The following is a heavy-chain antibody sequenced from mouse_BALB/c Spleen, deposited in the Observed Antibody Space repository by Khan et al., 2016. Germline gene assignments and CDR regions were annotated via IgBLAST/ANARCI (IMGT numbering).Heavy chain of an antibody. Sequence: VQLQQSGAELVKPGASVKLSCTATGFNIKDTYMHWVKQRPEQGLEWIGRIDPTNGNTKYDPKSQGKATITADTSSNTAYLQLSSLTSEDTAVYYSARDSGYLYWTMDYWGQGTSVTVSS. V-gene: IGHV14-3*02. CDR1: GFNIKDTY. CDR3: ARDSGYLYWTMDY. J-gene: IGHJ4*01. CDR2: IDPTNGNT. D-gene: IGHD2-2*01.